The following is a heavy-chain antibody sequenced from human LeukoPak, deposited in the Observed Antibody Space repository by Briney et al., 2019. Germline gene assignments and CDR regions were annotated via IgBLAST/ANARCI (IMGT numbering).Heavy chain of an antibody. CDR1: GGSVSSGSYY. Sequence: SETLSLTCTVSGGSVSSGSYYWSWVRQPPGKGLEWIGYIYYSGNTNYNPSLKSRVTISVDTSKNQFSLKLSSVTAADTAVYYCAREGLATMIRGVIPYWGQGTLVTVSS. J-gene: IGHJ4*02. V-gene: IGHV4-61*01. CDR2: IYYSGNT. D-gene: IGHD3-10*01. CDR3: AREGLATMIRGVIPY.